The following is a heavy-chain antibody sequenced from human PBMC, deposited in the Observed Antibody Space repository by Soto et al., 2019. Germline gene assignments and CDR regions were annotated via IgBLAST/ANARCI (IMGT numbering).Heavy chain of an antibody. CDR1: GGSISSYY. V-gene: IGHV4-59*01. CDR2: IFYSGST. Sequence: SETLSLTCTVSGGSISSYYWSWIRQPPGRGLEWIGHIFYSGSTNYNPSLKSRVTISVDTSKNQFSLKLSSVTAADTAVYYCARLYGLDAFDIWGQGTMVTVSS. D-gene: IGHD4-17*01. CDR3: ARLYGLDAFDI. J-gene: IGHJ3*02.